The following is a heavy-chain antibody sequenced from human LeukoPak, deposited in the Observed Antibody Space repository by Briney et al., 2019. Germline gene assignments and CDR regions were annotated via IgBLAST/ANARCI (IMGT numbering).Heavy chain of an antibody. V-gene: IGHV3-30-3*01. Sequence: PGRSLRLSCAASGFTFSSYAMHWVRQAPGKGLEWVAVISYDGSNKYYADSVKGRFTISRDNSKNTLYLQMNSLRAEDTAVYYCAGGGHWAKDYYYGMDVWGQGTTVTVSS. CDR3: AGGGHWAKDYYYGMDV. CDR2: ISYDGSNK. J-gene: IGHJ6*02. CDR1: GFTFSSYA. D-gene: IGHD3-16*01.